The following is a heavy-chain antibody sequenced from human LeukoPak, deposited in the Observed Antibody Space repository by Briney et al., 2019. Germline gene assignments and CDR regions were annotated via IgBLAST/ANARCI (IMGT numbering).Heavy chain of an antibody. Sequence: PGGSLRLSCAASGFTFSSYGMHWVRQAPGKGLEWVAFIRYDGSNKYYADSVKGRFTISRDNSKNTLYLQMNSLRAEDTAVYYCAKDFKTYYYGSGSSDYWGQGTLVTVSS. CDR1: GFTFSSYG. D-gene: IGHD3-10*01. CDR3: AKDFKTYYYGSGSSDY. V-gene: IGHV3-30*02. J-gene: IGHJ4*02. CDR2: IRYDGSNK.